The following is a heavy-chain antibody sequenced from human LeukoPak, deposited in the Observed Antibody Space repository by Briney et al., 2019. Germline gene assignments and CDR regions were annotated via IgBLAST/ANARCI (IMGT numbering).Heavy chain of an antibody. D-gene: IGHD3-22*01. CDR2: ISAYNGNT. CDR3: ARGLFLLRYYYDSSGYNRAAWFDP. V-gene: IGHV1-18*01. CDR1: GYTFTSYG. Sequence: GASVKVSCKASGYTFTSYGISWVRQAPGQGLEWMGWISAYNGNTNYAQKLQGRVTMTTDTSTSTAYMELRSLRSDDTAVYYCARGLFLLRYYYDSSGYNRAAWFDPWGQGTLVTVSS. J-gene: IGHJ5*02.